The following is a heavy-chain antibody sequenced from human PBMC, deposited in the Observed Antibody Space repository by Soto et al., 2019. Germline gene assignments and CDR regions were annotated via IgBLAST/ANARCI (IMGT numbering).Heavy chain of an antibody. CDR2: IRSKANSYAT. Sequence: EVQLVESGGGLVQPGGSLKLSCAASGFTFSGSAMHWVRQASGKGLEWVGRIRSKANSYATAYAASVKGRFTISRDDSKNTAYLQMTSLKTEDTAVYYCTRLEPTMIGYWGQGTLVTVSS. CDR3: TRLEPTMIGY. D-gene: IGHD3-22*01. V-gene: IGHV3-73*02. J-gene: IGHJ4*02. CDR1: GFTFSGSA.